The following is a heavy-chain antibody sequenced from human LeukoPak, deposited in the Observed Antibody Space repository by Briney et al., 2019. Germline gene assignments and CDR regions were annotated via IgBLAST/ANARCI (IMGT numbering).Heavy chain of an antibody. CDR1: GFTFSSYA. J-gene: IGHJ6*03. Sequence: GGSLRLSCAASGFTFSSYAMHWVRQAPGKGLEWVAVISYDGSNKYYADSVKGRFTISRDNSKNTLYLQMNSLRAGDTAVYYCARYSSGRTMDVWGKGTTVTVSS. CDR3: ARYSSGRTMDV. V-gene: IGHV3-30*04. CDR2: ISYDGSNK. D-gene: IGHD6-19*01.